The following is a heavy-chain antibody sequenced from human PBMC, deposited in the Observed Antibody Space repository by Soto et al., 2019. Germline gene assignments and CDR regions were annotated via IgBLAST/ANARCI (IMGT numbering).Heavy chain of an antibody. V-gene: IGHV1-18*01. CDR1: ACSFTSYG. J-gene: IGHJ3*02. CDR3: ARDRKAMIVVAPDAFDI. D-gene: IGHD3-22*01. Sequence: ASVKVSCKASACSFTSYGISWVRQAPGQGLEWMGWISAYNGNTNYAQKLQGRVTMTTDTSTSTAYMELRSLRSDDTAVYYCARDRKAMIVVAPDAFDIWGQGTMVTVSS. CDR2: ISAYNGNT.